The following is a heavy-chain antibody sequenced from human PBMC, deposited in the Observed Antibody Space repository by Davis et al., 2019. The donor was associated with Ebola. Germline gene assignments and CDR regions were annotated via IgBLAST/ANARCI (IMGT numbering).Heavy chain of an antibody. CDR2: IYYSGST. V-gene: IGHV4-39*01. CDR1: GGSISSSSYY. Sequence: MPGGSLRLSCTVSGGSISSSSYYWGWIRQPPGKGLEWIGSIYYSGSTYYNPSLESRVTISADTSKNQFSLKLSSVTAADTAVYYCASSIAAADFLYYYYGMDVWGKGTTVTVSS. CDR3: ASSIAAADFLYYYYGMDV. J-gene: IGHJ6*04. D-gene: IGHD6-13*01.